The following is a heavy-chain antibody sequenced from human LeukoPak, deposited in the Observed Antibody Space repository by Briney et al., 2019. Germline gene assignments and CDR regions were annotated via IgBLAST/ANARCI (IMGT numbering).Heavy chain of an antibody. J-gene: IGHJ4*02. CDR1: GYTFTSYA. CDR2: INAGNGNT. D-gene: IGHD3-10*01. CDR3: ASLGSGSSRIIDFDY. Sequence: ASVKVSCKASGYTFTSYAMHWVRQAPGQRLEWMGWINAGNGNTKYSQKFQGRVTMTRDTSTSTVYMELSSLRSEDTAVYYCASLGSGSSRIIDFDYWGQGTLVTVSS. V-gene: IGHV1-3*01.